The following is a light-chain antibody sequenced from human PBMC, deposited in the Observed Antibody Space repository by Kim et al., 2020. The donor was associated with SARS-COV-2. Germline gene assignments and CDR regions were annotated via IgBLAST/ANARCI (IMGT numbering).Light chain of an antibody. CDR1: SGNIASND. CDR3: QSYDSINRAV. CDR2: DDN. V-gene: IGLV6-57*02. Sequence: KTGLIASSSSSGNIASNDVQWLQQHPASAPPTVIYDDNHRPSEVPDRFSCSIDSASNSSSLTSCGLKTEDEADYCGQSYDSINRAVFGGGTQLTVL. J-gene: IGLJ2*01.